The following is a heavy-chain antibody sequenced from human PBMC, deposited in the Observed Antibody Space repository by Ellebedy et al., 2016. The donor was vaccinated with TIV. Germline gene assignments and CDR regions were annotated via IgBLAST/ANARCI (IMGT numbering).Heavy chain of an antibody. Sequence: GGSLRLSCAASGFTFSSYGMHWVRQAPGKGLEWVAVIWYDGSNKYYADSVKGRFTISRDNSKSTLYLQMNSLRAEDTAVYYCARDLAAAGNGDDLWGRGTLVTVSS. D-gene: IGHD6-13*01. CDR1: GFTFSSYG. CDR3: ARDLAAAGNGDDL. V-gene: IGHV3-33*01. CDR2: IWYDGSNK. J-gene: IGHJ2*01.